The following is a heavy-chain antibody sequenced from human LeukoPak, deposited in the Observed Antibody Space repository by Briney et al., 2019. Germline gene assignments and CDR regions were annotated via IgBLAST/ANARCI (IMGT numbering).Heavy chain of an antibody. CDR1: GGSISGYY. D-gene: IGHD3-3*01. V-gene: IGHV4-59*01. Sequence: KPSETLSLTCTVSGGSISGYYWSWIRQPPGKGLEWIGYIYYSGSTNYNPSLKSRVTISVDPSKNQFSLKLSSVTAADTAVYYCARGGYDFRGYYFDYWGQGTLVTVSS. J-gene: IGHJ4*02. CDR2: IYYSGST. CDR3: ARGGYDFRGYYFDY.